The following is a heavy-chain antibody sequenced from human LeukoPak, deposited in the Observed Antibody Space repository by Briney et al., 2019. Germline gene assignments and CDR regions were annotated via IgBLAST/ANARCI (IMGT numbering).Heavy chain of an antibody. CDR2: IYPGDSDT. V-gene: IGHV5-51*01. CDR1: GYTFTNYW. J-gene: IGHJ4*02. CDR3: AKRVGSSWQFDF. D-gene: IGHD6-13*01. Sequence: GESLKISCMVSGYTFTNYWIGWVRQMPGKGLEWMGIIYPGDSDTRYSPSFQGQVTISADKSITTAYLQWSSLKASDTAVYYCAKRVGSSWQFDFWGQGTLVTVPS.